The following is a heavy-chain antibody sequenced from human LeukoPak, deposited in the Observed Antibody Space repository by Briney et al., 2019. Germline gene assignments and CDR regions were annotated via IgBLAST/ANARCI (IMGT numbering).Heavy chain of an antibody. V-gene: IGHV1-8*02. CDR3: ASALKRGSAGTLIDH. CDR1: GYTFTGYY. CDR2: MNPNSGNT. Sequence: ASVKVSCKASGYTFTGYYMHWVRQATGQGLEWMGWMNPNSGNTGYAQKFQDRVTMTRNTSISTAYLELSSLGSEDTAMYYCASALKRGSAGTLIDHWGQGTLVTVSS. J-gene: IGHJ4*02. D-gene: IGHD6-13*01.